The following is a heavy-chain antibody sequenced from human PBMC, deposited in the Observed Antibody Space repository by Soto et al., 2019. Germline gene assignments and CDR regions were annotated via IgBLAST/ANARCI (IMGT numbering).Heavy chain of an antibody. CDR1: GYNFNSHS. D-gene: IGHD1-26*01. Sequence: QVQLVQSGSESMQPGSSVKVSCKGSGYNFNSHSINWLRQAPGQGLEWMGWIIPITGNPTYEQSFTGRVVFSVDSSVSTVYLQLFSMKADDSVVSYCAIERASGSFDWSGHRTLVTVS. CDR2: IIPITGNP. J-gene: IGHJ4*01. CDR3: AIERASGSFDW. V-gene: IGHV7-4-1*01.